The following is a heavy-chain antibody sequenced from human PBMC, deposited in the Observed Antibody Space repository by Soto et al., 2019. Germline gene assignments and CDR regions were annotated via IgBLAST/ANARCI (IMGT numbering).Heavy chain of an antibody. D-gene: IGHD3-22*01. CDR1: GGSFSGYY. J-gene: IGHJ6*02. V-gene: IGHV4-34*01. Sequence: QVQLQQWGAGLLKPSETLSLTCAVYGGSFSGYYWSWIRQPPGKGLEWIGEINHSGSTNYNPSLKSRVTISVDTSKNQFSLKLSSVTAADTAVYYCARVRVRFDSSGYYKYYYYYYGMDVWGQGTTVTVSS. CDR2: INHSGST. CDR3: ARVRVRFDSSGYYKYYYYYYGMDV.